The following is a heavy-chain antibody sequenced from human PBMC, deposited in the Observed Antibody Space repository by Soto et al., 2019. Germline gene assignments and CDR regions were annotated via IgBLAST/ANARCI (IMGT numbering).Heavy chain of an antibody. J-gene: IGHJ4*02. D-gene: IGHD5-12*01. CDR2: ISYSGRT. CDR3: ARLRASGYGGNHHPYYFDR. Sequence: SETLSLTCTVSGASIITDNYFWVWIRQSPRRGLELIGSISYSGRTYDNPSLQSRVTISRDASKNQCSLKLTSVTTADTAVYYCARLRASGYGGNHHPYYFDRWGQGARVTVSS. V-gene: IGHV4-39*01. CDR1: GASIITDNYF.